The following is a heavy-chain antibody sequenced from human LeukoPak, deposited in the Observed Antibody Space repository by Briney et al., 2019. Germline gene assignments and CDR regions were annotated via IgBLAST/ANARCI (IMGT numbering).Heavy chain of an antibody. D-gene: IGHD3-9*01. J-gene: IGHJ5*02. V-gene: IGHV4-34*01. CDR1: GGSFSGYY. CDR2: INHSGST. Sequence: SETLSLTCAGYGGSFSGYYWSWIRQPPGKGLEWIGEINHSGSTNYNPSLKGRVTISVDTSKNQFSLKLSSVTAADTAVYYCARGRLRYFDWLLLSWFDPWGQGTLVTVSS. CDR3: ARGRLRYFDWLLLSWFDP.